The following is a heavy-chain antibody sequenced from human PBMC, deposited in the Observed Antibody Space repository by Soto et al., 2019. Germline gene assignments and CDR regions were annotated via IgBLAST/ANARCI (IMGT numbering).Heavy chain of an antibody. Sequence: EVQLVESGGGLVKPGGSLRLSCAASGFTFSSYSMNWVRQAPGKGLEWVSSISSSSSYIYYADSVKGRFTISRDNAKNSLYLQMNSLRAEDTAVYYCARDNWNYRGMDVWGQGTTITVSS. D-gene: IGHD1-20*01. J-gene: IGHJ6*02. CDR1: GFTFSSYS. CDR2: ISSSSSYI. V-gene: IGHV3-21*01. CDR3: ARDNWNYRGMDV.